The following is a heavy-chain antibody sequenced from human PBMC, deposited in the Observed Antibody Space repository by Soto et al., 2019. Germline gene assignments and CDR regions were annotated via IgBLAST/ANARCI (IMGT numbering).Heavy chain of an antibody. J-gene: IGHJ6*02. CDR2: IYYSGST. CDR3: TRELSGYDEYYYYGMDV. Sequence: SETLSLTCTVSGGSISSGGYYWSWIRQHPGKGLEWIGYIYYSGSTYYNPSLKSRVTISVDTSKNQFSLKLSSVTAADTAVYYCTRELSGYDEYYYYGMDVWGQGTTVTVSS. V-gene: IGHV4-31*03. D-gene: IGHD5-12*01. CDR1: GGSISSGGYY.